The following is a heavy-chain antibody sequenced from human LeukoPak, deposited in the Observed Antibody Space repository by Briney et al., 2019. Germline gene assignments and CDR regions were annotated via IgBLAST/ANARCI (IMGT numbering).Heavy chain of an antibody. CDR3: ARGGSGDSSGYRGYYFDY. J-gene: IGHJ4*02. CDR1: GGSISSGGYS. CDR2: IYHSGST. V-gene: IGHV4-30-2*01. D-gene: IGHD3-22*01. Sequence: PSETLSLTCAVSGGSISSGGYSWSWIRQPPGKGLEWIGYIYHSGSTYYNPSLKSRVTISVDRSKNQFSLKLSSVTAADTAVYYCARGGSGDSSGYRGYYFDYWGQGTLVTVSS.